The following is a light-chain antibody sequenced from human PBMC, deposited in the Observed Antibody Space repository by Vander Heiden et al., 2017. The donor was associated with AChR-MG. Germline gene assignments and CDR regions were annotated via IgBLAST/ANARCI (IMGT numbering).Light chain of an antibody. V-gene: IGKV1-17*03. CDR3: LQHYRFPRT. J-gene: IGKJ1*01. CDR2: GSS. Sequence: DIQMTQSPSAMSASVGDRVTITCRASQGISNYLAWFQQRPGKVHKRLIYGSSSLQSGVPSRFSRNGSGTEFTLTISSLQPEDFATYYCLQHYRFPRTFGQGTKVEIK. CDR1: QGISNY.